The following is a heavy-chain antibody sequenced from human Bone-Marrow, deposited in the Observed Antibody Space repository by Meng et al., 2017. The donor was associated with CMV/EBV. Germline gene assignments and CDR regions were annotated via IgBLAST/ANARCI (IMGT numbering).Heavy chain of an antibody. CDR1: GFTFSTYA. J-gene: IGHJ4*02. CDR3: AKAPGSTSCREFDY. D-gene: IGHD2-2*01. V-gene: IGHV3-23*01. Sequence: GESLKISCAASGFTFSTYAVTWVRQAPGKGLEWVSAISASGSSTYYTDSVKGRFTISRDNSRNTLYLQMNSLIAEDTAVYYCAKAPGSTSCREFDYWGQGTLVTVSS. CDR2: ISASGSST.